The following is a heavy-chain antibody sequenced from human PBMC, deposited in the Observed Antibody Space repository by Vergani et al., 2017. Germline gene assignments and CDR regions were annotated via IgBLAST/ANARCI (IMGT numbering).Heavy chain of an antibody. V-gene: IGHV3-48*03. D-gene: IGHD3-3*01. CDR3: ARGGDFWSGIKYFQH. CDR1: GFTFSSYE. J-gene: IGHJ1*01. Sequence: EVQLVESGGGLVQPGGSLRLSCAASGFTFSSYEMNWVRQAPGKGLEWVSYISSSGSTIYYADSVKGRFTISRDNAKNSLYLQMTSLRAEDTAVYYCARGGDFWSGIKYFQHWGQGTLVTVSS. CDR2: ISSSGSTI.